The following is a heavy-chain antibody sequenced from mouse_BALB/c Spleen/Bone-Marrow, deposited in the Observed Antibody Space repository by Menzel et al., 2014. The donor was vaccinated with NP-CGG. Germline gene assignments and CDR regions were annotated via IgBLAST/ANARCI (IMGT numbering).Heavy chain of an antibody. CDR1: GYAFSRSW. V-gene: IGHV1-80*01. D-gene: IGHD1-1*01. CDR2: IYPGDDDT. CDR3: AGSTPLAY. J-gene: IGHJ3*01. Sequence: VQLHQSGAELARPGSSVKISCKASGYAFSRSWMNWVKQRPGQGLEWIGQIYPGDDDTNYSGKFKGRATLTADKSSGTAYMQLSSLTSEDCAVYFCAGSTPLAYWGQGTLVTVSA.